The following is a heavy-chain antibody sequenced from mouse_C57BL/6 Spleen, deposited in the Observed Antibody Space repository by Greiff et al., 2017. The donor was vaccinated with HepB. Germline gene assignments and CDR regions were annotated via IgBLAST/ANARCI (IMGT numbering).Heavy chain of an antibody. J-gene: IGHJ3*01. D-gene: IGHD1-1*01. CDR3: ARGDGSNISWFAY. Sequence: VKLVESGAELVKPGASVKLSCKASGYTFTSYWMHWVKQRPGRGLEWIGRIDPNSGGTKYNEKFKSKATLTVDKPSSTAYMQLSSLTSEDSAVYYCARGDGSNISWFAYWGQGTLVTVSA. V-gene: IGHV1-72*01. CDR2: IDPNSGGT. CDR1: GYTFTSYW.